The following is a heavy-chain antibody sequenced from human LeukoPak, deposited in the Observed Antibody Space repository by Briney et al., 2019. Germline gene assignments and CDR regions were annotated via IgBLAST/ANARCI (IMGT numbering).Heavy chain of an antibody. J-gene: IGHJ4*02. CDR1: GGSFSGYY. Sequence: SETLSLTCAVYGGSFSGYYWRWIRQPPGKGLEWMGEINHSGSTNYNPSLKSRVTISVDTSKNQFSLKLSSVTAADTAVYYCARARLLYYYDSSGYFGYWGQGTLVTVSS. CDR2: INHSGST. CDR3: ARARLLYYYDSSGYFGY. D-gene: IGHD3-22*01. V-gene: IGHV4-34*01.